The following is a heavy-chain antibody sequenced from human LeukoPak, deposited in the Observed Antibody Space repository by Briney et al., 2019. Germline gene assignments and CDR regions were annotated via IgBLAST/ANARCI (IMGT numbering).Heavy chain of an antibody. J-gene: IGHJ5*02. D-gene: IGHD6-13*01. Sequence: ASVKVSCKASGYTFTSYDINWVRQATGQGLEWMGWMNPNSGNTGYAQKFQGRVTMTRNTSRSTAYMELSSLRSEDTAVYYCARGLQQDGSSSWYDWFDPWGQGTLVTASS. CDR2: MNPNSGNT. CDR3: ARGLQQDGSSSWYDWFDP. V-gene: IGHV1-8*01. CDR1: GYTFTSYD.